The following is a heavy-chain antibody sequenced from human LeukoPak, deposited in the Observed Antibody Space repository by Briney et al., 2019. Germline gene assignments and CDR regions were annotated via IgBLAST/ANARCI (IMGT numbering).Heavy chain of an antibody. CDR1: GFTFSNYA. J-gene: IGHJ3*02. Sequence: GRSLRLSCAVSGFTFSNYATGWVRHAPGKGLEWGSCISSSTGRTFHAGSVKGRLTIPRETSKKTLYLQMNSLRAEDTAVYYCAKRRGDYELYDIDIWGQGRMVTVSS. V-gene: IGHV3-23*01. CDR3: AKRRGDYELYDIDI. CDR2: ISSSTGRT. D-gene: IGHD4-17*01.